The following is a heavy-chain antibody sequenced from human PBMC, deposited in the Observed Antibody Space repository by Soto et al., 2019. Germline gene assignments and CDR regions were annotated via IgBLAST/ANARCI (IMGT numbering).Heavy chain of an antibody. Sequence: QVQLVESGGDLVKPGGSLGLSCVASGFTFSDHYMSWIRQAPGKGLEWVSYISSSSSFTDYADSVKGRFTISRDNAKNSLFLQMSSLRAEDTAVYYCARGIRRLYPPPLDHWGQGTLVTVSS. CDR1: GFTFSDHY. CDR2: ISSSSSFT. J-gene: IGHJ4*02. V-gene: IGHV3-11*06. D-gene: IGHD3-10*01. CDR3: ARGIRRLYPPPLDH.